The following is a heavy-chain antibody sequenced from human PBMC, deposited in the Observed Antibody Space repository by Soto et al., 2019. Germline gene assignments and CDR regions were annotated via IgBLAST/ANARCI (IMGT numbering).Heavy chain of an antibody. CDR3: ARNYYDGSGLFY. D-gene: IGHD3-22*01. V-gene: IGHV4-39*01. J-gene: IGHJ4*02. Sequence: TSETLSLTCTVSGGSISSSSYFWVWIRQPPGEGLEWIGSLCCSGSTYYNPSLKSRVTISVDTSENQFSLKLNSVTAADTAVYFCARNYYDGSGLFYWGQGTLVTVSS. CDR2: LCCSGST. CDR1: GGSISSSSYF.